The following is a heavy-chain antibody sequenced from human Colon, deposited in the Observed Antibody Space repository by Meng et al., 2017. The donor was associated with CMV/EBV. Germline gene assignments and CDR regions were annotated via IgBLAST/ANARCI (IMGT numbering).Heavy chain of an antibody. Sequence: GGSLRLSCVTSGFNFHEYSMHWVRRAPGKGLEWVAAVSSDSNYLAYADSVRGRFTVSRDNAKNSLYLQMNDLRPEDTALYYCAKGDGSYYESAFIFWGQGTMVTVSS. CDR1: GFNFHEYS. V-gene: IGHV3-9*01. CDR2: VSSDSNYL. J-gene: IGHJ3*01. CDR3: AKGDGSYYESAFIF. D-gene: IGHD3-16*01.